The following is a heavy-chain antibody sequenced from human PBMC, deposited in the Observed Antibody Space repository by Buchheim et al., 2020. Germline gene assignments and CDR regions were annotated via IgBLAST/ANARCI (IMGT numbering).Heavy chain of an antibody. J-gene: IGHJ6*02. CDR1: GYTFTSYD. D-gene: IGHD3-3*01. CDR2: MNPNSGNT. V-gene: IGHV1-8*01. CDR3: ARWSISSHPLRFLEWSTRRFAGRRHMDV. Sequence: QVQLVQSGAEVKKPGASVKVSCKASGYTFTSYDINWVRQATGQGLEWMGWMNPNSGNTGYAQKFQGRVTMTRNTSISTAYMELSSLRSEDTAVYYCARWSISSHPLRFLEWSTRRFAGRRHMDVWGQGTT.